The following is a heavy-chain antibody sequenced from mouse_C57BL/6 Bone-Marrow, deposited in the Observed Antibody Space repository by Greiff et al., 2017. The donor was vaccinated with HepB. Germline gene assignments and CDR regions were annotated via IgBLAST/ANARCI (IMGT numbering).Heavy chain of an antibody. CDR2: INPYNGGT. CDR3: ARDGYYPSYFDY. CDR1: GYTFTDYY. D-gene: IGHD2-3*01. Sequence: EVQLQQSGPVLVKPGASVKMSCKASGYTFTDYYMNWVKQSHGKSLEWIGVINPYNGGTSYNQKFKGKATLTVDKSSSTAYMERNSLTSEDSAVYYCARDGYYPSYFDYWGQGTTLTVSS. V-gene: IGHV1-19*01. J-gene: IGHJ2*01.